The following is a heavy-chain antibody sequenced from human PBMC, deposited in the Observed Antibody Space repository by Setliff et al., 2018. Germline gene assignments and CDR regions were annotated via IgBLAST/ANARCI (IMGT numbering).Heavy chain of an antibody. J-gene: IGHJ4*02. CDR3: PRLVRFCIRTSCQRLSGGEF. CDR2: ISVHTGNT. CDR1: GYTFSDYG. V-gene: IGHV1-18*04. Sequence: GASVKVSCKTSGYTFSDYGIAWVRQAPGQGLEWMGWISVHTGNTFYSPKFHGRVTLTTDTSTSTAYMELRSLGSDDTAVYYCPRLVRFCIRTSCQRLSGGEFWGQGTLVTVSS. D-gene: IGHD2-2*01.